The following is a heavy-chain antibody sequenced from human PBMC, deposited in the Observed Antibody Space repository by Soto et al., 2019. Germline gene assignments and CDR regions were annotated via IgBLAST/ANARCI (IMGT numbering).Heavy chain of an antibody. CDR2: ISGSDDST. CDR1: GFTFSSYA. Sequence: GVSLRLPWAAAGFTFSSYAMSWVSQAPGKGLEWVSVISGSDDSTYYADSVKGRFTISRDNSKNTLYLQMNSLRAEDTAVYYCAKRSSSSTFDYWGQGTLVTVSS. D-gene: IGHD6-6*01. V-gene: IGHV3-23*01. J-gene: IGHJ4*02. CDR3: AKRSSSSTFDY.